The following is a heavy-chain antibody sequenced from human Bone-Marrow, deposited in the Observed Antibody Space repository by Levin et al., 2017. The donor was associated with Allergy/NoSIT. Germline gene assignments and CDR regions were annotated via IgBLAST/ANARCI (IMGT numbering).Heavy chain of an antibody. Sequence: ASVKVSCKASGYTFTGYYIHWVRQAPGQGLEWMGWINANTGGTNYAQKFQGRVTMTRDTSISTAYMDLSSLSSDDTAVYYCARALGKSGDYWGQGTLVTVSS. J-gene: IGHJ4*02. D-gene: IGHD3-16*02. V-gene: IGHV1-2*02. CDR1: GYTFTGYY. CDR3: ARALGKSGDY. CDR2: INANTGGT.